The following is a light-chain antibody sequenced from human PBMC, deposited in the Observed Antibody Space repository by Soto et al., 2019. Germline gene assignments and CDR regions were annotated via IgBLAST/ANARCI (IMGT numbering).Light chain of an antibody. CDR3: QHYNCYWM. J-gene: IGKJ1*01. CDR2: DAF. CDR1: ERISNW. Sequence: DIQLTQSPSTLSASVGDRVTITCRASERISNWLAWYQQKPGKAPKLLIYDAFSLESGVPSRFTGSVSGTEFTLTISCLQPEDFATYYCQHYNCYWMFGQGTKVEV. V-gene: IGKV1-5*01.